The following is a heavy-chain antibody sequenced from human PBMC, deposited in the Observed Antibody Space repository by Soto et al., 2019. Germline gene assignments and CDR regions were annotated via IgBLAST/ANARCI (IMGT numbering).Heavy chain of an antibody. D-gene: IGHD3-9*01. CDR1: GGSFSGYY. V-gene: IGHV4-34*01. Sequence: SETQSLTCAVYGGSFSGYYWSWIRQPPGKGLEWIGEINHSGSTNYNPSLKSRVTISVDTSKNQFSLKLSSVTAADTAVYYCARGRYFDWLTVFDYWGQGTLVTVSS. CDR2: INHSGST. J-gene: IGHJ4*02. CDR3: ARGRYFDWLTVFDY.